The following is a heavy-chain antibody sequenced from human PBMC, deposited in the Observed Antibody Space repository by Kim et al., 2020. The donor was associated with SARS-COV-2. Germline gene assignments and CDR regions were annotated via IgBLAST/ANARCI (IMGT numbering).Heavy chain of an antibody. CDR3: ARDRDGYSYGSSGMDV. Sequence: VKGRFTISRDNSKNTVYLQMKSLRAEDTAVYYCARDRDGYSYGSSGMDVWGQGTTVTVSS. J-gene: IGHJ6*02. V-gene: IGHV3-30*07. D-gene: IGHD5-18*01.